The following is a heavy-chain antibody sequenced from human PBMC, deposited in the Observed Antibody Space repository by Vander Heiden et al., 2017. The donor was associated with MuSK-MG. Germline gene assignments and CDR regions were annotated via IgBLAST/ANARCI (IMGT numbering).Heavy chain of an antibody. V-gene: IGHV4-39*01. Sequence: QLQLQESGPGLVKPSETLSLTCTVSGGSLSSSSYYWGWIRQPPGKGLEWIGSIYYSGSTYYNPSLKSRVTISVDTSKNQFSLKLSSVTAADTAVYYCARQGPSWPFSMGYYYYGMDVWGQGTTVTVSS. CDR1: GGSLSSSSYY. J-gene: IGHJ6*02. CDR2: IYYSGST. CDR3: ARQGPSWPFSMGYYYYGMDV. D-gene: IGHD2-21*01.